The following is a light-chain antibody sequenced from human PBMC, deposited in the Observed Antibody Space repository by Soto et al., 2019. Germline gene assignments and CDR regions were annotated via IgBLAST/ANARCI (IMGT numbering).Light chain of an antibody. CDR1: QSVNSRF. CDR3: QQYGDSPPNT. Sequence: EIVLTQSPGTLSLSPGERATLSCRASQSVNSRFLAWYQHQPHQALRLIIYAASTRATVIPDRFSGSASGTDFTLTISRLEPEDFAVYYCQQYGDSPPNTFGQGTKLEIK. J-gene: IGKJ2*01. CDR2: AAS. V-gene: IGKV3-20*01.